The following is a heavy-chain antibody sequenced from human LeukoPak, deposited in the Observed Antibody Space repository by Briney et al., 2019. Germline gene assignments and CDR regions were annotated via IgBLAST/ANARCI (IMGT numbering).Heavy chain of an antibody. Sequence: GSLRLSCAASGFTFNNAWMNWVRQAPGKGLEWVGRIKSKNVGGTTDYAADVKVRFTMSRDDSKNTAYLQMNSLKIEDTAVYYCTSHAAFDPWGQGTLVTVSS. V-gene: IGHV3-15*01. CDR3: TSHAAFDP. CDR1: GFTFNNAW. CDR2: IKSKNVGGTT. J-gene: IGHJ5*02.